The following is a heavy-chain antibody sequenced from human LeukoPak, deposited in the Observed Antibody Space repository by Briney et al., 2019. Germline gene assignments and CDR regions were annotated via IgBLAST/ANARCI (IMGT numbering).Heavy chain of an antibody. V-gene: IGHV4-59*08. CDR3: ARQRGRWDSFDY. J-gene: IGHJ4*02. CDR2: IYYSGNT. D-gene: IGHD1-26*01. CDR1: GGSISSYY. Sequence: PSETLSLTCTVSGGSISSYYWSWIRQPPGKGLEWIGYIYYSGNTNYNPSLKSRVTMSVDTSKNQLSLKLRSVTAADTAVYYCARQRGRWDSFDYWGQGTLVTVSS.